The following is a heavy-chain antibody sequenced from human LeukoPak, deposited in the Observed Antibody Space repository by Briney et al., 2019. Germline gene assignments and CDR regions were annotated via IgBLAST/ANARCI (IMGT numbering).Heavy chain of an antibody. CDR2: IYYSGST. CDR1: GGSLSSSSYY. Sequence: PSQTLSLTCTVSGGSLSSSSYYWGWIRPPPGKGLEWIGSIYYSGSTYYNPSLKSRVTISVGTSKNQFPLKLSSVTAADRAVYYCARHKAMVTGDYWGQGTLVTVFS. V-gene: IGHV4-39*01. D-gene: IGHD5-18*01. CDR3: ARHKAMVTGDY. J-gene: IGHJ4*02.